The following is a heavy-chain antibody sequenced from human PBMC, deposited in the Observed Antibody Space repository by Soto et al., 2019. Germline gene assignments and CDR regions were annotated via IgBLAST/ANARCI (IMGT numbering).Heavy chain of an antibody. CDR1: GYTFTGYY. J-gene: IGHJ4*02. V-gene: IGHV1-2*04. D-gene: IGHD5-12*01. CDR3: ARDAGYSGYDHAYYFDY. CDR2: INPNSGGT. Sequence: ASVKVSCKASGYTFTGYYMHWVRQAPGQGLEWMGWINPNSGGTNYAQKFQGWVTMTRDTSISTAYMELSRLRSDDTAVYYCARDAGYSGYDHAYYFDYWGQGTLVTV.